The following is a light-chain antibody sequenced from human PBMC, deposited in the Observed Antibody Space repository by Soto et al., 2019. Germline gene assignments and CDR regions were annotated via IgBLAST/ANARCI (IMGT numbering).Light chain of an antibody. CDR3: SSYAGSNKV. V-gene: IGLV2-14*02. Sequence: QSVLTQPASVSGSPGQSITISCTGTSSDVGTYNLVSWYQQHPGKAPKLMTYEVIKRPSGVSDRFSGSKSGNTASLTVSGLQAEDEADYYCSSYAGSNKVFGTGTKVTVL. CDR2: EVI. J-gene: IGLJ1*01. CDR1: SSDVGTYNL.